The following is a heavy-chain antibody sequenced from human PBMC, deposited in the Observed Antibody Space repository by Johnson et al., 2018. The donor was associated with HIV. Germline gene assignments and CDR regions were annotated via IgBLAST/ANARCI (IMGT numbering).Heavy chain of an antibody. Sequence: QVQLVESGGGLVKPGGSLRLSCAASGFTFSDYYMSWIRQAPGKGLEWVAFIRYDGSNKYYADSVKGRFTISRDNSKNTLYLQMNSLRAEDTAVYYCARVRRSGTYYVDAFDIWGQGTMVTVSS. D-gene: IGHD1-26*01. V-gene: IGHV3-30*02. J-gene: IGHJ3*02. CDR3: ARVRRSGTYYVDAFDI. CDR2: IRYDGSNK. CDR1: GFTFSDYY.